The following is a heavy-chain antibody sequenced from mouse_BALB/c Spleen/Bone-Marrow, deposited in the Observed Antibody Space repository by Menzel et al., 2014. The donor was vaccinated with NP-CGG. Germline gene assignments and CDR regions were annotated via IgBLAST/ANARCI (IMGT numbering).Heavy chain of an antibody. CDR2: INPGSGSS. V-gene: IGHV1-54*01. J-gene: IGHJ4*01. CDR3: ARDYGSFMDY. D-gene: IGHD1-1*01. Sequence: VQLQQSRAELVRPGTSVKVSCKASGYAFTNYLIEWVKQRPGQGLEWIGVINPGSGSSNYNENFKGKATLTADRSSSTAYMLLSSLTSDDSAVYFCARDYGSFMDYWGQGTSVTVSS. CDR1: GYAFTNYL.